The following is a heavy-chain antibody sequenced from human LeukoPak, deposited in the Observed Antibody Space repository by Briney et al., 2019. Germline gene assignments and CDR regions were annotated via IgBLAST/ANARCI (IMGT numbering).Heavy chain of an antibody. Sequence: SETLSLTCAVYGGSFSGYYWSWIRQPLGKGLEWIGEINHSGSTNYNPSLKSRVTISVDTSKNQFSLKLSSVTAADTAVYYCASPTRRGYWGQGTLVTVSS. V-gene: IGHV4-34*01. CDR3: ASPTRRGY. CDR1: GGSFSGYY. J-gene: IGHJ4*02. CDR2: INHSGST.